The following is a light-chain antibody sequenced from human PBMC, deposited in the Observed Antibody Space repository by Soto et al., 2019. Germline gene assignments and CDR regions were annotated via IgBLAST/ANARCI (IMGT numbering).Light chain of an antibody. Sequence: EIVLTQSPGTLPLSPGERATLSSRASQSVSSNYLAWYQQKPGQAPRLLIYGASNRATGIPDRFSGSGSGTDFTLNISRLEPEDFAVYYCQQYGSSPPITFGEGTRLEIK. CDR3: QQYGSSPPIT. V-gene: IGKV3-20*01. CDR2: GAS. CDR1: QSVSSNY. J-gene: IGKJ5*01.